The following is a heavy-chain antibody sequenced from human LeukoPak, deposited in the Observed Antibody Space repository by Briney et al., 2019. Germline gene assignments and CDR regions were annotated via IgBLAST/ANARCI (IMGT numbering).Heavy chain of an antibody. D-gene: IGHD4-11*01. Sequence: GRSLRLSCAASGFTFDDYGMHWVRQAPGKGLEWVSGISWNSGKIGYADSVKGRFTISRDNSKNTLYLQMNSLRAEDTAVYYCAKDCSVYSHYYFDYWGQGTLVTVSS. CDR1: GFTFDDYG. V-gene: IGHV3-9*01. CDR3: AKDCSVYSHYYFDY. J-gene: IGHJ4*02. CDR2: ISWNSGKI.